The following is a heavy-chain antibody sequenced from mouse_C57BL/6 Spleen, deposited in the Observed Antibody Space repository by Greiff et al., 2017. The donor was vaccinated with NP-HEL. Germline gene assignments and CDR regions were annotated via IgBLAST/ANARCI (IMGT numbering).Heavy chain of an antibody. Sequence: QVQLQQPGAELVKPGASVKMSCKASGYTFTSYWITWVKQRPGQGLEWIGDIYPGSGSTNYNEKFKSKATLTVDTSSSTAYMQLSSLTSEDSAVYYCARKGGYYGSRDYWGQGTTLTVS. CDR3: ARKGGYYGSRDY. CDR1: GYTFTSYW. CDR2: IYPGSGST. J-gene: IGHJ2*01. V-gene: IGHV1-55*01. D-gene: IGHD1-1*01.